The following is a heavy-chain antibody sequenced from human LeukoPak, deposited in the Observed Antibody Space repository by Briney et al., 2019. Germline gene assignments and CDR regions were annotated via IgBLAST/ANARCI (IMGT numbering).Heavy chain of an antibody. Sequence: SDTLSLTCTVSGYSISSGYYWGWIRQPPGKGLEWIGYIYDSGSTNYNPSLKSRVTISVDTSKNQFSLKLSSVTAADTAIYYCARFPRYWGQGTLVTVSS. CDR3: ARFPRY. J-gene: IGHJ4*02. V-gene: IGHV4-38-2*02. CDR1: GYSISSGYY. CDR2: IYDSGST.